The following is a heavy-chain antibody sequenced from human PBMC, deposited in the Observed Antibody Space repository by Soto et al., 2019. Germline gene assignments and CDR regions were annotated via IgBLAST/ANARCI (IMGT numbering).Heavy chain of an antibody. CDR3: ARDHVKHRSGGSCYPDAFDL. D-gene: IGHD2-15*01. CDR2: IYHSGST. J-gene: IGHJ3*01. Sequence: PXETLSLPCAVSGGSMSSNKLWSWVRQPPGNGLEWIGEIYHSGSTNYNPSLKSGVTISVDKSKNQFSLKLSSVTAAETAVYYCARDHVKHRSGGSCYPDAFDLWGLGTMVTVSS. V-gene: IGHV4-4*02. CDR1: GGSMSSNKL.